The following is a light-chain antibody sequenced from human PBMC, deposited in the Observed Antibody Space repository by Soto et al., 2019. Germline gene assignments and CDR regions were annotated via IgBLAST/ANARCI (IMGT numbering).Light chain of an antibody. V-gene: IGKV1-5*01. CDR3: QQNKDYSWT. J-gene: IGKJ1*01. CDR2: DVS. CDR1: QSLDNC. Sequence: DIPLTHSLSTLSASILDGVGIXLLASQSLDNCLAWYQQKPGKAPKLLMYDVSSLESGVPSRFSGSGSGTEFTLTISSLQPDDFATYYCQQNKDYSWTFGQGTKVDIK.